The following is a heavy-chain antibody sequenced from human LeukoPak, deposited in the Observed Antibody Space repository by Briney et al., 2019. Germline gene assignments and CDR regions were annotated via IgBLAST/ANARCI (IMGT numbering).Heavy chain of an antibody. CDR2: ISSSSSTI. CDR3: ARDLEYSSSWWAFDI. J-gene: IGHJ3*02. Sequence: GGSLRLSCAASGFTFSSYSMNWVRQAPGKGLEWVSYISSSSSTIYYADSVKGRFTISRDNAKNSLYLQMNSLRAEDTAVYYCARDLEYSSSWWAFDIWGQGTMVTVSS. V-gene: IGHV3-48*01. CDR1: GFTFSSYS. D-gene: IGHD6-13*01.